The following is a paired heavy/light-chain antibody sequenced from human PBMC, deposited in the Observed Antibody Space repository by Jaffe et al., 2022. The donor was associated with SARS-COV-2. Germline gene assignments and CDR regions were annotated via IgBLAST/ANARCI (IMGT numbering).Light chain of an antibody. V-gene: IGKV1-33*01. Sequence: DIQMTQSPSSLSASVGDRVTITCQASQDISNYLNWYQQKPGKAPKLLIYDASNLETGVPSRFSGSGSGTDFTFTISSLQPEDIATYYCQQYDNLPIFTFGPGTKVDIK. J-gene: IGKJ3*01. CDR2: DAS. CDR1: QDISNY. CDR3: QQYDNLPIFT.
Heavy chain of an antibody. CDR2: IWYDGSNK. V-gene: IGHV3-33*01. J-gene: IGHJ6*02. Sequence: QVQLVESGGGVVQPGRSLRLSCAASGFTFSSYGMHWVRQAPGKGLEWVAVIWYDGSNKYYADSVKGRFTISRDNSKNTLYLQMNSLRAEDTAVYYCARDRGARGPDRDYYYYYGMDVWGQGTTVTVSS. D-gene: IGHD3-10*01. CDR1: GFTFSSYG. CDR3: ARDRGARGPDRDYYYYYGMDV.